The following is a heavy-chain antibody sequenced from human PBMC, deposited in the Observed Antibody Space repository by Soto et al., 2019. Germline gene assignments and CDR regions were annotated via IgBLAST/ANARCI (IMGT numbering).Heavy chain of an antibody. V-gene: IGHV3-13*01. Sequence: GGSLRLSCAASGFTFSSYDMHWVRQATGKGLEWVSAIGTAGDTYYPGSVKGRFTISRENAKNSLYLQMNSLRAGDTAVYYCARAVAGDAFDIWGQGTMVTVSS. J-gene: IGHJ3*02. D-gene: IGHD6-19*01. CDR3: ARAVAGDAFDI. CDR1: GFTFSSYD. CDR2: IGTAGDT.